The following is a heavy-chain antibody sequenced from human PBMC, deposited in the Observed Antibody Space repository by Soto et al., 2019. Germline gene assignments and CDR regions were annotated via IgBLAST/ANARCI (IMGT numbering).Heavy chain of an antibody. Sequence: EVQLVESGGGLIHPGGSLRLSCAASGFSVSSNYLTWVRQAPGKGLKWVSVLYSDGRAYYADSVKGRFTISRDNSKNSVYLQMNTLRDEDTAVYYCARGLGRDYHDNRGYFHLDYWGQGTLVTVSS. CDR1: GFSVSSNY. V-gene: IGHV3-53*01. CDR3: ARGLGRDYHDNRGYFHLDY. CDR2: LYSDGRA. D-gene: IGHD3-22*01. J-gene: IGHJ4*02.